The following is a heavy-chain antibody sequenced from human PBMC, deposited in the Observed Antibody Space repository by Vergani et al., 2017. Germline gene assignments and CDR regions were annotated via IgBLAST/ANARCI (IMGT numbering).Heavy chain of an antibody. D-gene: IGHD2-2*02. V-gene: IGHV4-59*08. J-gene: IGHJ4*02. Sequence: QVQLQESGPGLVKPSETLSLTCTVSGGSISSYYWSWIRQPPGKGLEWIGYIYYSGSTNYNPSLKSRVTISVDTSKNQFSLKLSSVTAADTAVYYCARTLVVPAAIPTQYYFDYWGQGTLVTVSS. CDR3: ARTLVVPAAIPTQYYFDY. CDR2: IYYSGST. CDR1: GGSISSYY.